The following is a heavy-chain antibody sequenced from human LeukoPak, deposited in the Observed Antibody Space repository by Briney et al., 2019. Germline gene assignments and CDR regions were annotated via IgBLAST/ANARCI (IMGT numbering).Heavy chain of an antibody. CDR2: IYYSGST. CDR3: ARGLPGLLYYFDY. V-gene: IGHV4-59*01. Sequence: PSETLSLTCTVSGGSISSYYWSWIRQPPGKGLEGIGHIYYSGSTNYNPSLKSRVTISVHTSKNQFSLKLSSVSAADTAVYYCARGLPGLLYYFDYWGQGTLVTVSS. D-gene: IGHD1-26*01. CDR1: GGSISSYY. J-gene: IGHJ4*02.